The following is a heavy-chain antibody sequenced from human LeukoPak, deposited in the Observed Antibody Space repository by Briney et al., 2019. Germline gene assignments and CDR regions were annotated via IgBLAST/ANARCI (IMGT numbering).Heavy chain of an antibody. Sequence: GGSLRLSCAASGFIVSSIYMVWVRQAPGKGLEWVGFIASETYGGTAEYAASVKGRFIISRDDSKSIAYLQMNSLKTEDTAVYYCTRDQTPYYWGQGTLVTVSS. CDR2: IASETYGGTA. CDR1: GFIVSSIY. CDR3: TRDQTPYY. J-gene: IGHJ4*02. V-gene: IGHV3-49*04.